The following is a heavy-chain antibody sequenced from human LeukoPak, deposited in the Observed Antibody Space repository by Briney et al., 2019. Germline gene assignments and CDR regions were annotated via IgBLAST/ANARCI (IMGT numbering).Heavy chain of an antibody. V-gene: IGHV4-61*02. CDR2: IYTSGST. CDR3: ARDPVWGSYDY. J-gene: IGHJ4*02. Sequence: PSQTLSLTCTVSGGSISSGSYYWSWLRQPAGTGLEWIGRIYTSGSTNYNPSLKSRVTISVDTSKNQFSLKLSSVTAADTAVYYCARDPVWGSYDYWGQGTLVTVSS. D-gene: IGHD3-16*01. CDR1: GGSISSGSYY.